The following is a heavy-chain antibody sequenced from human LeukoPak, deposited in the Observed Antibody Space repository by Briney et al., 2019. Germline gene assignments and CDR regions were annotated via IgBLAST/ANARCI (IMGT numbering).Heavy chain of an antibody. D-gene: IGHD2-2*01. Sequence: GGSLRLSCAASGFTFSDYYMNWIRQAPGKGLEWVSYISSGSGYTHYADSVKGRFTISRDNAKNSLYLQMNSLRAEDTAVYYCARAVPGAMSADYWGQGTLVTISS. V-gene: IGHV3-11*05. CDR1: GFTFSDYY. CDR3: ARAVPGAMSADY. J-gene: IGHJ4*02. CDR2: ISSGSGYT.